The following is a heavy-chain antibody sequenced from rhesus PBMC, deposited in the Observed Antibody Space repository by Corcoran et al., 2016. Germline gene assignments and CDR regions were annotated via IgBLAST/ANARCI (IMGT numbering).Heavy chain of an antibody. D-gene: IGHD3-28*01. CDR2: IDGNSAST. Sequence: QVQLQESGPGLVKPSETLSLTCAVYGGSISGYYYWSWIRQAPGKGPEGVGNIDGNSASTNSNPSLKNRVTISKDTSKNQFSLKLSSVTAADTAVYYCARGDGSGYFYPYYWYFDLWGPGTPITISS. J-gene: IGHJ2*01. V-gene: IGHV4-143*01. CDR3: ARGDGSGYFYPYYWYFDL. CDR1: GGSISGYYY.